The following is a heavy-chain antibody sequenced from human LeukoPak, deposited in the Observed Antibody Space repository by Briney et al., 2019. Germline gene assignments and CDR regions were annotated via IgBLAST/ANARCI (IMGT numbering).Heavy chain of an antibody. D-gene: IGHD3-10*01. CDR3: TSIMVRGVINYMVDY. Sequence: GGSLRLSCAASGFTFSGSAMHWVRQASGKGLEWVGGIRSKANSYATAYAASVKGRFTISRDDSKNTAYLQMNSLKTEDTAVYYCTSIMVRGVINYMVDYWGQGTLVTVSS. CDR2: IRSKANSYAT. J-gene: IGHJ4*02. V-gene: IGHV3-73*01. CDR1: GFTFSGSA.